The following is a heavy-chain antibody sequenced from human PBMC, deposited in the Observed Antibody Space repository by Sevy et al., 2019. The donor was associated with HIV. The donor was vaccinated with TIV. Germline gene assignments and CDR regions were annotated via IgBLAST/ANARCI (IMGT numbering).Heavy chain of an antibody. CDR2: ISSSGSYI. D-gene: IGHD4-4*01. V-gene: IGHV3-21*01. CDR3: AREDYSNYYFYAMDV. Sequence: GSLRLSCAASGFNFSNYGMNWVRQAPGKGLEWVSSISSSGSYIYYGDSMKGRFTISRDNAKNSLFLQMNSLRAEDTAVYYCAREDYSNYYFYAMDVWGQGTTVTVSS. J-gene: IGHJ6*02. CDR1: GFNFSNYG.